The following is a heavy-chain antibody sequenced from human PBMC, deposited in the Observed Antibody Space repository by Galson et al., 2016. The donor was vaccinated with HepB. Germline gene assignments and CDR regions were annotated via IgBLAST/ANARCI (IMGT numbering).Heavy chain of an antibody. J-gene: IGHJ3*02. CDR3: AIVDFVTDGAFAI. Sequence: SLRLSCAVSGLNFSNYGMHWVRQAPGKGLEWVALISKDGSHKFYADSVKGRFTISRDNSKNTVSLQIDSLRTGDTALFYCAIVDFVTDGAFAIWGQGAMVIVSS. V-gene: IGHV3-33*08. D-gene: IGHD3-9*01. CDR1: GLNFSNYG. CDR2: ISKDGSHK.